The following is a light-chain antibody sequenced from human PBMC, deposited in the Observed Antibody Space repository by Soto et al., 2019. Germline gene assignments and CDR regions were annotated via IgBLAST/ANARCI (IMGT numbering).Light chain of an antibody. CDR1: QSISTW. Sequence: DIQMTQSPSTLSASVGDRVTITCRASQSISTWLAWYQQKPGKAPKLLIYDVSSLESGVPSRFSGSGSGTEFTLTISSLQPDDFATYYCQHCNTSWTFGQGTKVEIK. CDR3: QHCNTSWT. V-gene: IGKV1-5*01. J-gene: IGKJ1*01. CDR2: DVS.